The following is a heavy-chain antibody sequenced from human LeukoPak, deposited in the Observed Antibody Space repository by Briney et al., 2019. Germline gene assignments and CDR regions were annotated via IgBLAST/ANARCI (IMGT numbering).Heavy chain of an antibody. D-gene: IGHD5-18*01. J-gene: IGHJ6*02. CDR2: LIGSGGST. V-gene: IGHV3-23*01. CDR3: AKSWGYSYGSSYGMDV. Sequence: PGETLSLTCRTKGEECSGGAVCRSRWSPGQGRKRASALIGSGGSTYYADSVKGRFTLSRDNSKNTLYLQMNSLRAEDTAVYYCAKSWGYSYGSSYGMDVWGQGTTVTVSS. CDR1: GEECSGGA.